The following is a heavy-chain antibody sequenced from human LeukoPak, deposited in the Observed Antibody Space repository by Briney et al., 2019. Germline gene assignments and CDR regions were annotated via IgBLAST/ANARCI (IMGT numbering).Heavy chain of an antibody. CDR2: IYYSGST. V-gene: IGHV4-39*07. Sequence: SETLSLTCTVSGGSISSSSYYWGWIRQPPGKGLEWIGNIYYSGSTYYNPSLKSRVTISLDTSKNQFSLKLSSVTAADTAVYYCAREGGFVSSWYRRGYFDYWGQGTLVTVSS. CDR3: AREGGFVSSWYRRGYFDY. J-gene: IGHJ4*02. D-gene: IGHD6-13*01. CDR1: GGSISSSSYY.